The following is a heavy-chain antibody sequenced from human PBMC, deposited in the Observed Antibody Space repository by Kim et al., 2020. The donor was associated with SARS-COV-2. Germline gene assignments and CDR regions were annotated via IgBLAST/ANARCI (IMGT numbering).Heavy chain of an antibody. D-gene: IGHD6-13*01. V-gene: IGHV3-11*06. CDR3: ARDRVAAAGVDY. Sequence: GGSLRLSCAASGFTFSDYYMSWIRQAPGKGLEWVSYISSSSSYTNYADSVKGRFTISRDNAKNSLYLQMNSLRAEDTAVYYCARDRVAAAGVDYWGQGTLVTVSS. CDR1: GFTFSDYY. J-gene: IGHJ4*02. CDR2: ISSSSSYT.